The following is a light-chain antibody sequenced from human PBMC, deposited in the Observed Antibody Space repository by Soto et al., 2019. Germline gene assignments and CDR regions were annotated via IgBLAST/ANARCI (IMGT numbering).Light chain of an antibody. CDR2: DVS. J-gene: IGLJ2*01. V-gene: IGLV2-14*03. CDR3: CSYRSSSTPLV. Sequence: QSALTQPASVSGSPGQSITISCTGTSADIGGHNYVSWYQKHPGKAPKLLVYDVSHRPSGVSDRFSGSKSGNTASLTISGLQAEDEADYYCCSYRSSSTPLVFGGGTKLTVL. CDR1: SADIGGHNY.